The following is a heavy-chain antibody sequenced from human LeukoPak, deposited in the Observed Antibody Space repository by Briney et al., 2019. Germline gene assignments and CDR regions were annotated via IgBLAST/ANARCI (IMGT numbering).Heavy chain of an antibody. CDR2: ISSNGGST. CDR3: ARDRDGAGDY. Sequence: PGGSLRLSCAASGFTFSSYAMHWVRQAPGKGLEYVSAISSNGGSTYYANSVKGRFTISRDNSKNTLYLQMGSLRAEDMAVYYCARDRDGAGDYWGQGTLVTVSS. J-gene: IGHJ4*02. D-gene: IGHD6-19*01. CDR1: GFTFSSYA. V-gene: IGHV3-64*01.